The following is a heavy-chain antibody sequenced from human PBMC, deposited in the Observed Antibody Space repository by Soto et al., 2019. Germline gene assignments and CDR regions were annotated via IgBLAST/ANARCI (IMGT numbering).Heavy chain of an antibody. CDR2: ISSSSSYI. CDR3: ARDRSSSSSPSWFDP. CDR1: GFTFSSYS. D-gene: IGHD6-13*01. J-gene: IGHJ5*02. Sequence: GGSLRLSCAASGFTFSSYSMYWVRQAPGKGLEWVSSISSSSSYIYYADSVKGRFTISRDNAKNSLYLQMNSLRAEDTAVYYCARDRSSSSSPSWFDPWGQGTLVTVSS. V-gene: IGHV3-21*01.